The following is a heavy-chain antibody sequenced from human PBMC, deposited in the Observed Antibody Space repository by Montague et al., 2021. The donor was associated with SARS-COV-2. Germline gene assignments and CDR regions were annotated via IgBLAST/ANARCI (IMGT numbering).Heavy chain of an antibody. CDR1: GGSVSSSSYY. J-gene: IGHJ4*02. CDR3: ARHRGSGDLWALDY. CDR2: MYYSGGT. D-gene: IGHD2-21*01. Sequence: SETLSLTCTVSGGSVSSSSYYWGWIRQPPGKGLEWIGSMYYSGGTYYNPSLKSRVTTSVDTSKNQFSLKLTSATAADTAVYYCARHRGSGDLWALDYWGQGTLVAVSS. V-gene: IGHV4-39*07.